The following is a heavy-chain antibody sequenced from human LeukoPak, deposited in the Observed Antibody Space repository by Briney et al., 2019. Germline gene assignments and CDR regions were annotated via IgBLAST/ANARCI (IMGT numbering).Heavy chain of an antibody. V-gene: IGHV4-4*02. Sequence: PSGTLSLTCAVSGGSISSSNWWSWVRQPPGKGLEWIGEIYHSGSTNYNPSLKSRVTISVDKSKNQFSLKLSSVTAADTAVYYCARGGLRWSSSHSDYWGQGTLVTVSS. J-gene: IGHJ4*02. D-gene: IGHD4-23*01. CDR3: ARGGLRWSSSHSDY. CDR1: GGSISSSNW. CDR2: IYHSGST.